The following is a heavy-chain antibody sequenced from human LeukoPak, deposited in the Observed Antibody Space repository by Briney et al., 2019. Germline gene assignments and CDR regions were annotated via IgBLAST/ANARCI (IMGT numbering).Heavy chain of an antibody. D-gene: IGHD6-19*01. J-gene: IGHJ4*02. CDR1: GFTFSSYG. CDR2: ISYDGSNK. CDR3: AKEEGSGWIFDY. Sequence: QPGGSLRLSCAASGFTFSSYGMHWVRQAPGKGLEWVAVISYDGSNKYYADSVKGRFTISRDNSKNTLYLQMNSLRAEDTAVYYCAKEEGSGWIFDYWGQGTLVTVSS. V-gene: IGHV3-30*18.